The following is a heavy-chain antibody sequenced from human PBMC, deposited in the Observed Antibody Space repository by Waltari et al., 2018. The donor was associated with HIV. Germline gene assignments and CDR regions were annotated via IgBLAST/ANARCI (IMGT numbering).Heavy chain of an antibody. Sequence: QVQLQESGPGLVKPSQTLSLSCIASDASINRDNYYWAWIRQHPARGLECIGFVYYRGSTFSNPSFKSRATISVDTSKNQFSLKLTSMTAADTAVYYCARVVYWYFDLWGRGTLVTVSS. CDR2: VYYRGST. J-gene: IGHJ2*01. CDR3: ARVVYWYFDL. V-gene: IGHV4-31*02. CDR1: DASINRDNYY.